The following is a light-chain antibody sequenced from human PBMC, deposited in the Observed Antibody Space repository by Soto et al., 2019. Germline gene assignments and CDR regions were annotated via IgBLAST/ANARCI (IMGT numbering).Light chain of an antibody. CDR2: GAS. Sequence: EIVMTQSPATLSLSPGERATLSCRASQSVSRNLAWYQQKPGQAPRLLIYGASTRATGIPARFSGSGSGTEFTLTISSLKYEDFAVYYCQQYNNWPQTFGQGTKVDIK. CDR1: QSVSRN. J-gene: IGKJ1*01. V-gene: IGKV3-15*01. CDR3: QQYNNWPQT.